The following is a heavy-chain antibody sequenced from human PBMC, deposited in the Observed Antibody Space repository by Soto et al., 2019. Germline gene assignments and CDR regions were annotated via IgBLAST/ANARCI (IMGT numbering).Heavy chain of an antibody. CDR2: ISPNSGGT. CDR3: ARDSGTYRTRLPYYYYYGMDV. D-gene: IGHD4-4*01. V-gene: IGHV1-2*04. Sequence: ASVKVSCKASGYTFTGYYMHWVRQAPGQGLEWMGWISPNSGGTNYAQKFQGWVTMTRDTSISTAYMELSRLRSDDTAVYYCARDSGTYRTRLPYYYYYGMDVWGQGTTVTVSS. J-gene: IGHJ6*02. CDR1: GYTFTGYY.